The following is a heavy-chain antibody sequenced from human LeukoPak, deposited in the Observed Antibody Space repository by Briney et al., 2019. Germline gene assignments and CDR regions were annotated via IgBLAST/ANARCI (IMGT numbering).Heavy chain of an antibody. J-gene: IGHJ5*02. CDR2: IKQDGSEK. V-gene: IGHV3-7*01. CDR1: GFTVSSNY. CDR3: AREGSSDWFDP. D-gene: IGHD6-6*01. Sequence: LTGGSLRLSCAASGFTVSSNYMSWVRQAPGKGLEWVANIKQDGSEKYYVDSVKGRFTISRDNAKNSLYLQMNSLRAEDTAVYYCAREGSSDWFDPWGQGTLVTVSS.